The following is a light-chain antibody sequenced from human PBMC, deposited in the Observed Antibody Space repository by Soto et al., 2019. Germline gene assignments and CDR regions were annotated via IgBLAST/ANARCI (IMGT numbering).Light chain of an antibody. CDR1: QTINNW. J-gene: IGKJ1*01. CDR2: HAS. CDR3: QHYNSYPWK. Sequence: DIQMTQSPSTLSASIGDRVTITCRASQTINNWLAWYQQKPGKAPNLLIYHASNLETGVPSRFSGSAFGTEFTLTISSLQPDDFATYYCQHYNSYPWKCGQGTKVEIK. V-gene: IGKV1-5*01.